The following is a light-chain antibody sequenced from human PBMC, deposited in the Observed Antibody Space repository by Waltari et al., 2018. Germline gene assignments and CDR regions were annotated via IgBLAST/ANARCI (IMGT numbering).Light chain of an antibody. J-gene: IGLJ3*02. CDR3: ATWDNSLSSPWV. Sequence: QSVLTQPPSASGTPGQTVTISCSGSSSNIGNNYVSWYQHLPGTAPKLLIYRGDQRPSGVPDRFSGSKSGTSASLAISGLRSEDEGDYYCATWDNSLSSPWVFGGGTKVTVL. V-gene: IGLV1-47*01. CDR1: SSNIGNNY. CDR2: RGD.